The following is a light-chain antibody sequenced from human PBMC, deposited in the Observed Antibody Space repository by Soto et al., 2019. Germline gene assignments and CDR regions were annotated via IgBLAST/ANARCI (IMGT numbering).Light chain of an antibody. Sequence: EIVLTQSPATLSLSPGERATLSCWASQTVSSYFAWYQQKPGQAPRLLIYDTSNRATGIPARFSGSGSGTDFTLTISSLEPEDFAVYYCQQRSNWPPMYTFVQGTKLEIK. CDR2: DTS. V-gene: IGKV3-11*01. J-gene: IGKJ2*01. CDR1: QTVSSY. CDR3: QQRSNWPPMYT.